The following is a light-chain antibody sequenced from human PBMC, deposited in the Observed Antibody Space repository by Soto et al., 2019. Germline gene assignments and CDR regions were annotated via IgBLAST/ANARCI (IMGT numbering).Light chain of an antibody. CDR3: QQYGSSPLP. J-gene: IGKJ5*01. V-gene: IGKV3-20*01. Sequence: EVVLSQSPCTVSLSTGERATLSCRASQSVSSSYLAWYQQKPGQAPRLLIYGASSRATGIPDRFSGSGSGTDFTLTISRLEPEDFAVYYCQQYGSSPLPFGQRTRLEIK. CDR1: QSVSSSY. CDR2: GAS.